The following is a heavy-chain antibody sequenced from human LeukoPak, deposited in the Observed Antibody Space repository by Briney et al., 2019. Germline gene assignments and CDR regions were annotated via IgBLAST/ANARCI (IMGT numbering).Heavy chain of an antibody. CDR1: GYTFTSYG. V-gene: IGHV1-2*02. D-gene: IGHD2-8*01. J-gene: IGHJ5*02. CDR2: INPNSGGT. CDR3: ARGVEYCTNGVCYANWFDP. Sequence: ASVKVSCKASGYTFTSYGFSWVRQAPGQGLEWMGWINPNSGGTNYAQKFQGRVTMTRDTSISTAYMELSRLRSDDTAVYYCARGVEYCTNGVCYANWFDPWGQGTLVTVSS.